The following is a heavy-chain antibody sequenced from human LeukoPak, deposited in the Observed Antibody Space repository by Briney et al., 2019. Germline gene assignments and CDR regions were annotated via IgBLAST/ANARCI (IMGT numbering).Heavy chain of an antibody. V-gene: IGHV3-9*01. CDR1: GFTFDDYA. J-gene: IGHJ4*02. D-gene: IGHD4-11*01. Sequence: PGRSLRLSCAASGFTFDDYAMHWVRQAPGKGLEWVSGISWNSGSIGYADSVKGRFTISRDNAKNSLYLQMNSLRVEDTAVYYCVRGQTVMTFDYWGQGTPVTVSS. CDR2: ISWNSGSI. CDR3: VRGQTVMTFDY.